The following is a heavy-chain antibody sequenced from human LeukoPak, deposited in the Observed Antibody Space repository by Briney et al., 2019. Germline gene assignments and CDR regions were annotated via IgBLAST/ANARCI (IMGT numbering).Heavy chain of an antibody. Sequence: GGSLRLSRAASGFNFNDYYMSWIRQAPGKGLEWVSYITTGRTLSYADSVKGRFTISRDNAKNSLFLQMKSLRVEDRAVYYCARVVSSRSTVGFDPWGQGTLVTVSS. J-gene: IGHJ5*02. V-gene: IGHV3-11*04. D-gene: IGHD5/OR15-5a*01. CDR2: ITTGRTL. CDR1: GFNFNDYY. CDR3: ARVVSSRSTVGFDP.